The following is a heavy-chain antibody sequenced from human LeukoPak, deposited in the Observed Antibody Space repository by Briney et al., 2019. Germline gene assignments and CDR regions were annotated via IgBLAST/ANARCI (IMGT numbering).Heavy chain of an antibody. V-gene: IGHV5-51*01. CDR2: IYRGDSDT. D-gene: IGHD1-20*01. Sequence: GESLKISCKGSGYTFTSYWIVWVRQMPGKGLEWMGIIYRGDSDTRYNPSFQGQVTISADKSISSAYLQWNSLKASDTAMYYCARLRDNWEDYWGQGTLVTVSS. CDR3: ARLRDNWEDY. CDR1: GYTFTSYW. J-gene: IGHJ4*02.